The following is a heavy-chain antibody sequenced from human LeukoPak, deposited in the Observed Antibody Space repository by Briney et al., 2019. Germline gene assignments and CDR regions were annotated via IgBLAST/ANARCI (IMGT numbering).Heavy chain of an antibody. Sequence: SETLSFTCTVSGGSISSYYWSWIRQPPGKGLEWIGYICYSGSTNYNPSLKSRVTISVDTSKNQFSLKLSSVTAADTAVYYCARVTGSGNYGMDVWGQGTTVTVSS. CDR2: ICYSGST. V-gene: IGHV4-59*08. J-gene: IGHJ6*02. CDR3: ARVTGSGNYGMDV. CDR1: GGSISSYY. D-gene: IGHD7-27*01.